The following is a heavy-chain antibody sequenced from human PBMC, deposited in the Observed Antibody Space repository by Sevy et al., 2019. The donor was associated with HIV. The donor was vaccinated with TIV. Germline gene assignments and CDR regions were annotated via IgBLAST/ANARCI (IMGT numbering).Heavy chain of an antibody. CDR3: ARLRLLGHFDC. CDR2: IYHGDST. Sequence: SETLSLTCTVSGHFINSGYYWGWIRQPPGMGLEWIGTIYHGDSTYYNASLQSRVTISVDTSKNQISLKLNHVTAADTSVDCGARLRLLGHFDCWGPGTLVTVSS. CDR1: GHFINSGYY. V-gene: IGHV4-38-2*02. J-gene: IGHJ4*02. D-gene: IGHD2-15*01.